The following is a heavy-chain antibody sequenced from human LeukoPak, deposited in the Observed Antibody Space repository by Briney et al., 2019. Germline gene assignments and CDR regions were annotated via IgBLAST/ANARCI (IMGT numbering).Heavy chain of an antibody. CDR3: ARRGDIVVVLTYYYGMDV. D-gene: IGHD2-2*01. Sequence: ASVKVSCKASGYTFTSYDINWVRQATGQGLEWMGWMNPNSGNTGYVQKFQGRVTMTRNTSISTAYMELSSLRSEDTAVYYCARRGDIVVVLTYYYGMDVWGQGTTVTVSS. CDR2: MNPNSGNT. CDR1: GYTFTSYD. J-gene: IGHJ6*02. V-gene: IGHV1-8*01.